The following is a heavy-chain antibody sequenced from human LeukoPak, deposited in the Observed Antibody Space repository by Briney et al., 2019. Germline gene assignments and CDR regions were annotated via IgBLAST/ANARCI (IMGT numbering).Heavy chain of an antibody. CDR2: ISWNSGSI. J-gene: IGHJ6*02. Sequence: GGSLRLSCAASGFTFNDFAMHWVRQTPGKGLEWVSGISWNSGSIGYADSVKGRFTISRDNGKNALYLEMNSLRAEDTALYYCVKDGAIFGVPITRRGMDVWGQGTTVTVSS. D-gene: IGHD3-3*01. V-gene: IGHV3-9*01. CDR1: GFTFNDFA. CDR3: VKDGAIFGVPITRRGMDV.